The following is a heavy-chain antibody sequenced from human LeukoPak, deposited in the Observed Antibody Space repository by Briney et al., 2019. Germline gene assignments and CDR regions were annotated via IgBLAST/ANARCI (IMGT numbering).Heavy chain of an antibody. CDR2: INPNCGGT. CDR1: GYTFTGYY. CDR3: ARDGGWYGSGSWSNPSHRYMDV. D-gene: IGHD3-10*01. J-gene: IGHJ6*03. V-gene: IGHV1-2*02. Sequence: ASVKVSCKASGYTFTGYYMHWVRQAPGQGLEWMGWINPNCGGTNYAQKFQGRVTMTRDTSISTAYMELSRLRSDDTAVYYCARDGGWYGSGSWSNPSHRYMDVWGKGTTVTVSS.